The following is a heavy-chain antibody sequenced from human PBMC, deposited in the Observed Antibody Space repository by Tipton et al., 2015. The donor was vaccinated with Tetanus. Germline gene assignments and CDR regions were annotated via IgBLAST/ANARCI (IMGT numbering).Heavy chain of an antibody. CDR1: DGSFNAYY. V-gene: IGHV4-34*01. Sequence: TLSLTCGVSDGSFNAYYWSWIRQTPGKGLEWIGEVNQSGSTKYNPSFNSRAAISVDTSKSQFSLRVRSVTAADTAVYYCARANNDFPKKGPFDSWGQGSLVIVSS. CDR3: ARANNDFPKKGPFDS. D-gene: IGHD3-3*01. CDR2: VNQSGST. J-gene: IGHJ4*02.